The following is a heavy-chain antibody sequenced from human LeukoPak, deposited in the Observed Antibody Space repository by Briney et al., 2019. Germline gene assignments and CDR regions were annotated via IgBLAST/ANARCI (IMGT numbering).Heavy chain of an antibody. CDR3: ARDPSWEILSYFDY. V-gene: IGHV3-11*04. CDR1: GFTFRNYY. Sequence: PGGSLRLSCAASGFTFRNYYMTWIRQAPGKGLEWVPYISASGDTIYYGDSVRGRFTISRDNAKNSLYLDMNTLKAEDTAVYYCARDPSWEILSYFDYWGQGTLVTVSS. D-gene: IGHD1-26*01. J-gene: IGHJ4*02. CDR2: ISASGDTI.